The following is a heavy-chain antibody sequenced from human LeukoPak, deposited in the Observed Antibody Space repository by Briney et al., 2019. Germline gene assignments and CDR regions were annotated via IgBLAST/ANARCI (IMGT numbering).Heavy chain of an antibody. J-gene: IGHJ4*02. D-gene: IGHD5-18*01. CDR2: IYNSGST. CDR3: ARGYSYPDY. V-gene: IGHV4-59*01. Sequence: PSETLSLTCTVTGGSISSYYWSWIRQPPGKGLEWIAYIYNSGSTNYNPSLKSRVTISIDTSKNQISLKLSSVTAADTAVYYCARGYSYPDYWGQGTLVTVSS. CDR1: GGSISSYY.